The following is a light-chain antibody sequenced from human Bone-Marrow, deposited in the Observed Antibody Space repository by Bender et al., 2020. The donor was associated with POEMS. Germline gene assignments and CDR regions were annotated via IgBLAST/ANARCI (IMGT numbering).Light chain of an antibody. CDR1: KSDVGGYQY. Sequence: QSALTQPASVSGSPGQSITISCTGTKSDVGGYQYVSWYQQHPGKAPKLIIYEVINRPSGISNRFSGSKSGDTASLTISGLLAEDEADYYCASYTSSSTRIFGTGTTVTVL. V-gene: IGLV2-14*01. J-gene: IGLJ1*01. CDR3: ASYTSSSTRI. CDR2: EVI.